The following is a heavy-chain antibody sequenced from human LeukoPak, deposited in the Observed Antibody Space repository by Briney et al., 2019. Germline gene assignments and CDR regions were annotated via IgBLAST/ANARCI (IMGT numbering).Heavy chain of an antibody. CDR1: GGSISSGGYY. CDR2: IYYSGST. D-gene: IGHD3-22*01. J-gene: IGHJ4*02. CDR3: ASKNDSSRYLDY. Sequence: SETLSLTCTVSGGSISSGGYYWSWLRQHPGKGLEWIGYIYYSGSTYYNPSLKSRVTISVDTSKNQFSLKLSSVTAADTAVYYCASKNDSSRYLDYWGQGTLVSVSS. V-gene: IGHV4-31*03.